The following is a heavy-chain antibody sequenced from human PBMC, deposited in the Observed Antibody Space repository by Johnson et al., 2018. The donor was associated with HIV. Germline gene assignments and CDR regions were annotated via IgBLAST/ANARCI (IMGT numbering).Heavy chain of an antibody. V-gene: IGHV3-20*04. J-gene: IGHJ3*02. CDR1: GFTFDDYG. Sequence: EVQLVESGGGLVQPGRSLRLSCAASGFTFDDYGVSWVRQAPGKGLEWVSGINWNGDSTDYADSVKGRFTISRDNSKNTLYLQMNSLRAEDTAVYYCARTPSLPGAFDIWGQGTMVTVSS. CDR2: INWNGDST. CDR3: ARTPSLPGAFDI.